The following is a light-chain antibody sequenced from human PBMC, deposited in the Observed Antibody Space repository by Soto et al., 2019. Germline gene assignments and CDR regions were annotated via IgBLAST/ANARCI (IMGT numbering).Light chain of an antibody. Sequence: QSALTQAPSVSAAPGQNVTISCSGRSSNIGSNAVNWYQHVPGEAPKLLIYYDDLLSSGVPARFSGSKSGISASLAISGLQSEDEGDYYCAAWDHSLNGHVFGSGTKVTVL. CDR3: AAWDHSLNGHV. CDR1: SSNIGSNA. V-gene: IGLV1-36*01. J-gene: IGLJ1*01. CDR2: YDD.